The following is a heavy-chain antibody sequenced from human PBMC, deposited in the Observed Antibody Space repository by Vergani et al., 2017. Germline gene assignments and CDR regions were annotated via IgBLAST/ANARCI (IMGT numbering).Heavy chain of an antibody. CDR2: IIPIFGIA. CDR1: GGTFSSYA. J-gene: IGHJ6*02. CDR3: ARDLVVPAALGYYGMDV. D-gene: IGHD2-2*01. Sequence: QVQLVQSGAEVKKPGSSVKVSCKASGGTFSSYAISWVRQAPGQGLEWMGGIIPIFGIANYAQKLQGRVTMTTDTSTSTAYMELRSLRSDDTAVYYCARDLVVPAALGYYGMDVWGQGTTVTVSS. V-gene: IGHV1-69*17.